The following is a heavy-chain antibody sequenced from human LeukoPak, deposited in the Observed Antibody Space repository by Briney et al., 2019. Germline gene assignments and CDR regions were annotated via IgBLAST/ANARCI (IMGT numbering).Heavy chain of an antibody. CDR3: ARGFRHYYDSSGYSDY. Sequence: GGSRKISGKGSGYNFTSYWIGWVRPMPGEGLEWMGIIYPGDSDTRYSPSFQGQVTNSADESISTAYLQWSSLKASDTAMYYCARGFRHYYDSSGYSDYWGQGTLVTVSS. J-gene: IGHJ4*02. V-gene: IGHV5-51*01. CDR1: GYNFTSYW. CDR2: IYPGDSDT. D-gene: IGHD3-22*01.